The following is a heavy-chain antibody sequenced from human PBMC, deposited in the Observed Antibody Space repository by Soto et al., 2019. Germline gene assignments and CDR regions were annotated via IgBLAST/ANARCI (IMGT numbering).Heavy chain of an antibody. CDR1: GFTFSSHA. CDR2: IDSSSSFI. V-gene: IGHV3-21*06. Sequence: EVQLVESGGSLVKPGGSLRLSCAASGFTFSSHALNWFRQAPGKGLEWISSIDSSSSFIYYADSVKGRFTISRDNAKNSVFLHMSSLRADDTAVYYCARDPLWFGEIGYFDYWGQGALVTVSS. CDR3: ARDPLWFGEIGYFDY. D-gene: IGHD3-10*01. J-gene: IGHJ4*02.